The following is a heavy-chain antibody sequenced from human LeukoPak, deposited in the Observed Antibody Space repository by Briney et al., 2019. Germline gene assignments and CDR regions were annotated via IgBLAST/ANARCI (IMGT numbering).Heavy chain of an antibody. D-gene: IGHD6-19*01. Sequence: GGSLRLSCAASGFTFSSYGMHWVRQAPGKGLEWVAVISYDGSNKYYADSVKGRFTISRDNSKNTLYLQMNSLRAEDTAVYYCAKDRQMQWLVNYSDYWGQGTLVTVSS. V-gene: IGHV3-30*18. CDR3: AKDRQMQWLVNYSDY. CDR1: GFTFSSYG. CDR2: ISYDGSNK. J-gene: IGHJ4*02.